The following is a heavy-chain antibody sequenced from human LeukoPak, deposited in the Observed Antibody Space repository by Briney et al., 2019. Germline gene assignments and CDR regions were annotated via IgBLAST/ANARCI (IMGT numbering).Heavy chain of an antibody. CDR2: ISYDGSNK. Sequence: GGSLRLSCAASGFTFSNYAMHWVRQAPGKGLEWVAVISYDGSNKYYADSVKGRFTISRDNSKNTLYLQMNSLRAEDTAVYYCATEYRQAAAVSYAFDYWGQGTLVTVSS. D-gene: IGHD6-13*01. J-gene: IGHJ4*02. V-gene: IGHV3-30-3*01. CDR1: GFTFSNYA. CDR3: ATEYRQAAAVSYAFDY.